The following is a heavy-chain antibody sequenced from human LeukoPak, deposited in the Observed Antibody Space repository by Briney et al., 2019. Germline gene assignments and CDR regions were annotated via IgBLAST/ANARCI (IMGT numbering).Heavy chain of an antibody. CDR2: ISSSSRTI. Sequence: GGSLRLSCAASGFTFSSYSMNWVRQAPGKGLEWVSYISSSSRTIYYADSVKGRFTISRDNAKNSLYLQMNSLRAEDTAVYYCARPRGWYFDYWGQGTLVTVSS. D-gene: IGHD6-19*01. CDR1: GFTFSSYS. CDR3: ARPRGWYFDY. V-gene: IGHV3-48*01. J-gene: IGHJ4*02.